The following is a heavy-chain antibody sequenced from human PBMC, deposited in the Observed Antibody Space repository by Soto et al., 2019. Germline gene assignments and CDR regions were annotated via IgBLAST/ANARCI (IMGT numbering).Heavy chain of an antibody. J-gene: IGHJ4*02. CDR3: ARDFYMYYDSSGYYRSPAY. D-gene: IGHD3-22*01. CDR1: GFTFSSYA. CDR2: ISYDGSDK. V-gene: IGHV3-30-3*01. Sequence: GGSLRLSCAASGFTFSSYAMHLVRQAPGKGMEWVALISYDGSDKDYADSVKGRFTISRDNSRNTLFLQMNSLGAEDTAVYYCARDFYMYYDSSGYYRSPAYWGQRTLVTVSS.